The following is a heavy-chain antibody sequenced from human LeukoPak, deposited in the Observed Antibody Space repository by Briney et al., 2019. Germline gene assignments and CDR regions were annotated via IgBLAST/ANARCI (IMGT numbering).Heavy chain of an antibody. CDR3: AEAGPDAFDI. CDR1: GGTFSSYA. Sequence: WASVKVSCKASGGTFSSYAISGVRHAPGQGLEWMGGIIPIFGTANYAQKFQGRVTITADESTSTAYMELSSLRSEDTAVYYCAEAGPDAFDIWGQGTMVTVSS. CDR2: IIPIFGTA. V-gene: IGHV1-69*13. D-gene: IGHD6-13*01. J-gene: IGHJ3*02.